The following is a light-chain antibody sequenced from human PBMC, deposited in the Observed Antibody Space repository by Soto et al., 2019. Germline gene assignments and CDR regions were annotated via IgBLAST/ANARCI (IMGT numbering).Light chain of an antibody. Sequence: DIQMTQSPSSLSASVGDRVTITCRASQRISDYVNWYQQKPGKAPKLLIFAASSLPSGVPSRFSGSGSGTDFTLAISSVQPEDYATYHCQQSHSVPFTFGPGTKVHIE. CDR2: AAS. CDR1: QRISDY. CDR3: QQSHSVPFT. J-gene: IGKJ3*01. V-gene: IGKV1-39*01.